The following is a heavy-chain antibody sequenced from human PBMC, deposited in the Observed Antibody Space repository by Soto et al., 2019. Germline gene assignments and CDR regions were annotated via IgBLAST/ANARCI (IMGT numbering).Heavy chain of an antibody. CDR1: GYTFTSYA. V-gene: IGHV1-3*01. D-gene: IGHD6-19*01. CDR2: INAGNGNT. CDR3: ARGEWQWLADVQGYFDY. J-gene: IGHJ4*02. Sequence: QVQLVQSGAEVKKPGASVKVSCKASGYTFTSYAMHWVRQAPGQRLEWMGWINAGNGNTKYSQKFQGRVTITRDTSASTAYMELSSLRSEDTAVYYCARGEWQWLADVQGYFDYWGQGTLVTVSS.